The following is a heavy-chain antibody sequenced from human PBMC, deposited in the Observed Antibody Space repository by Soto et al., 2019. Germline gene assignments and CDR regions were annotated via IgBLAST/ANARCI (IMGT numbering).Heavy chain of an antibody. CDR3: AGYDSSGYYYVGVACDI. CDR2: IIPIFGTA. Sequence: QVQLVQSGAEVKKPGSSVKVSCKASGGTFSSYAISWVRQAPGQGLEWMGGIIPIFGTANYAQKFQGRVTITADESTSTAYMELSSLRSEDTAVYYCAGYDSSGYYYVGVACDIWGQGTMVTVSS. CDR1: GGTFSSYA. D-gene: IGHD3-22*01. J-gene: IGHJ3*02. V-gene: IGHV1-69*12.